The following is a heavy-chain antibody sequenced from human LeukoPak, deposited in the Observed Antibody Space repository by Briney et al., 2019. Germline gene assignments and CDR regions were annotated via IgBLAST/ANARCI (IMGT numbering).Heavy chain of an antibody. D-gene: IGHD3-22*01. J-gene: IGHJ3*01. CDR1: GGSFSGYY. V-gene: IGHV4-34*01. Sequence: SETLSLTCAVYGGSFSGYYWSWIRQPPGKGLEWIGEINHSGSTNYNPSLKSRVTISVDTSKNQFFLKLNSVTAADTAVYYCARDEFDSSGYRSGTFDLWGQGTMVTVSS. CDR2: INHSGST. CDR3: ARDEFDSSGYRSGTFDL.